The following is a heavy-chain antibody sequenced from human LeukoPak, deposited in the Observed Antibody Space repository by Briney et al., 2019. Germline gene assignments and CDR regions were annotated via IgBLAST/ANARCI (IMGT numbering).Heavy chain of an antibody. V-gene: IGHV3-48*01. CDR2: ISSSTRTI. J-gene: IGHJ4*02. Sequence: GGSLRLSCAASGFIFSACSMNWVRQAPGKGLEWVSYISSSTRTIYYTDSVKGRFTISRDNAKNSLYLQMNSLRAEDTAVYYCARGGFDTSGWLDYWGQGTLVTVSS. CDR3: ARGGFDTSGWLDY. D-gene: IGHD6-19*01. CDR1: GFIFSACS.